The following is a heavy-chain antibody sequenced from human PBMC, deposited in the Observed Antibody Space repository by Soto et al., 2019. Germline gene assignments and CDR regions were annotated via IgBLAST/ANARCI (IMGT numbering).Heavy chain of an antibody. J-gene: IGHJ6*02. V-gene: IGHV1-18*01. CDR3: ARSSIYGADEVPKYNYGMDV. CDR2: ISGYNGNT. CDR1: GYSFRSYG. Sequence: QVQLVQSGGEVKKPGASVTVSCKASGYSFRSYGINWVRQAPGQGLEWLAWISGYNGNTNYAQKLQGRVTMTKDTSTNTAYMELRSLRSDDTAVYYCARSSIYGADEVPKYNYGMDVWGQGTTVTVSS. D-gene: IGHD4-17*01.